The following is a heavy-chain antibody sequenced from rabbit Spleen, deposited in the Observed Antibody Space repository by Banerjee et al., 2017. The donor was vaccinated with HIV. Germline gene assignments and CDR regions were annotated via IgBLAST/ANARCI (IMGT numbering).Heavy chain of an antibody. CDR3: ARDLAGVIGWNFGW. D-gene: IGHD4-1*01. CDR2: IDVTKYGAT. V-gene: IGHV1S45*01. Sequence: QQQLEESGGALVTPGASLTLTCKASGLDLSVNYWICWVRPAPGKGLEWIACIDVTKYGATYYATWAKGRFTISKTSSTTVTLQMTSLTAADTATYFCARDLAGVIGWNFGWWGQGTLVTVS. J-gene: IGHJ3*01. CDR1: GLDLSVNYW.